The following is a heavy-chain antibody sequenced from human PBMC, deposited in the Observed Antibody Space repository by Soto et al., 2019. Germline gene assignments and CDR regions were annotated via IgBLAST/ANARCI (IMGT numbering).Heavy chain of an antibody. J-gene: IGHJ5*02. Sequence: SETLSLTCTVSGGSISSGDYYWSWIRQPPGKGLEWIGYIYYSGSTYYNPSLKSRVTISVDTSKNQFSLKLSSVTAADTAVYDCARERPDGSRLDPWGQGTLVTFSS. CDR3: ARERPDGSRLDP. CDR1: GGSISSGDYY. CDR2: IYYSGST. V-gene: IGHV4-30-4*01. D-gene: IGHD6-13*01.